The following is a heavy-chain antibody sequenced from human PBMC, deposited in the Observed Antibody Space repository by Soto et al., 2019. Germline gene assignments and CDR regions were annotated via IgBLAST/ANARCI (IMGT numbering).Heavy chain of an antibody. D-gene: IGHD2-2*02. J-gene: IGHJ4*02. V-gene: IGHV4-30-2*01. CDR3: ARGVPHSDIVVVPAAIPTFDY. CDR2: IYHSGST. Sequence: SEALTVICALPDGSISTGGYDSSWIPQPPGNGRDWIGYIYHSGSTYYNPSLKSRVTISVDRSKNQFSLKLSSVTPADTAVYYCARGVPHSDIVVVPAAIPTFDYWGKGTLVTV. CDR1: DGSISTGGYD.